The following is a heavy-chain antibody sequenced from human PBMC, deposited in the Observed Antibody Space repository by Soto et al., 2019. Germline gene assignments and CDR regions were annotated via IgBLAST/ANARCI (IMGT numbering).Heavy chain of an antibody. CDR1: GYTFTSYG. CDR2: ISAYNGNT. D-gene: IGHD6-19*01. CDR3: AREVGSGWYNDAFDI. J-gene: IGHJ3*02. Sequence: ASVKVSCKASGYTFTSYGISWVRQAPGQGLEWMGWISAYNGNTNYAQKIQGRVTMTTDTSTSTVYMELRSLRSDDTALYYCAREVGSGWYNDAFDIWGQGTMVTVSS. V-gene: IGHV1-18*01.